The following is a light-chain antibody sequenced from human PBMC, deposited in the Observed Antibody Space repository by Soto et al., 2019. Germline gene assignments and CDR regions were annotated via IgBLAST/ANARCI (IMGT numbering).Light chain of an antibody. J-gene: IGLJ2*01. CDR1: SSNIGSNY. Sequence: QSVLTQPPSASGTPGQRVTISCSGSSSNIGSNYVYWYQQLPGTAPQLLIYRNNQRPSGVPDRFSGSKSGTSASLAISGLRSEDEAYYYCASWDDSLSVVVFGGGTKLTVL. V-gene: IGLV1-47*01. CDR2: RNN. CDR3: ASWDDSLSVVV.